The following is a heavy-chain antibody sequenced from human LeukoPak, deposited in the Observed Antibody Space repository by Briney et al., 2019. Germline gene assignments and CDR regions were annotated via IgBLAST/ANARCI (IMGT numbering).Heavy chain of an antibody. CDR3: ARHKDQLLSNWFDP. J-gene: IGHJ5*02. CDR1: GYSFTSYW. Sequence: GESLKISCKGSGYSFTSYWIGWVRQMPGKGLDWMGIIYPDDSDTRYSPSFQGQVTISADKSISTAYLQWSSLKASDTAMYYCARHKDQLLSNWFDPWGQGTLVTVSS. V-gene: IGHV5-51*01. D-gene: IGHD2-2*01. CDR2: IYPDDSDT.